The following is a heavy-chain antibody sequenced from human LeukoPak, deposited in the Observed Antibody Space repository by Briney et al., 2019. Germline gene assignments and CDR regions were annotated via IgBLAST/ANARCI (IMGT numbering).Heavy chain of an antibody. J-gene: IGHJ4*02. V-gene: IGHV1-46*01. D-gene: IGHD2-15*01. Sequence: ASVKVSCKAFGYTFTSNYMHWVRQAPGQRPEWIGIINHSGGSTSYAQKFQGRVTMTRERSMSTGYMELSGPRSDDTAVYYCSRDSGYCSGGSCWFLYFWGQGTLVTVSA. CDR2: INHSGGST. CDR1: GYTFTSNY. CDR3: SRDSGYCSGGSCWFLYF.